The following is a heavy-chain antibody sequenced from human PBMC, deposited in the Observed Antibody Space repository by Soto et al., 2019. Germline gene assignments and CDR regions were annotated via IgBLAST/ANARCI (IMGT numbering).Heavy chain of an antibody. CDR3: AHKIYGDYVDY. CDR1: GFSLTTYAMG. D-gene: IGHD4-17*01. V-gene: IGHV2-5*02. J-gene: IGHJ4*02. CDR2: IYWDDDK. Sequence: QITLKESGPTLVKPTQTLTLTCTFSGFSLTTYAMGVGWIRQPPGKALEWLALIYWDDDKRYNPSLESRLTITKDTSKNQVVLSMTNMDPMDTATYFCAHKIYGDYVDYWGQGTLVTVSS.